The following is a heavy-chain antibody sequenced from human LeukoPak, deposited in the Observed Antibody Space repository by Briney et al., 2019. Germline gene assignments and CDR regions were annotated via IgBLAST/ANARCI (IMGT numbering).Heavy chain of an antibody. CDR1: GGSISSGGYS. D-gene: IGHD3-10*01. Sequence: PSQTLSLTCAVSGGSISSGGYSWSWIRQPPGKGLEWIGYIYHSGSTYYNPSLKSRVTISVDRSKNQFSLKLSSVTAADTAVYYCARGGGMVRGVIDYYYYGMDVWGKGTTVTVSS. J-gene: IGHJ6*04. CDR3: ARGGGMVRGVIDYYYYGMDV. CDR2: IYHSGST. V-gene: IGHV4-30-2*01.